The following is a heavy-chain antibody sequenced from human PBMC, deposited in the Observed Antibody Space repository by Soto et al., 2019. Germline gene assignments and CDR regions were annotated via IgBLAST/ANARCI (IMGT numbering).Heavy chain of an antibody. D-gene: IGHD1-7*01. CDR3: ARSMPTGTISY. V-gene: IGHV4-31*03. J-gene: IGHJ4*02. CDR2: IYYSGST. CDR1: GGSISSGGYY. Sequence: SETLSLTCTVSGGSISSGGYYWSWIRQHPGKGLEWIGYIYYSGSTYYNPSPKSRVTISVDTSKNQFSLKLSSVTAADTAVYYCARSMPTGTISYWGQGTLVTVSS.